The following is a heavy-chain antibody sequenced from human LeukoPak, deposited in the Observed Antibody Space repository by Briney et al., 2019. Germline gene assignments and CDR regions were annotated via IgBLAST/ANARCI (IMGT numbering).Heavy chain of an antibody. CDR3: ARQLYSSGWYDY. D-gene: IGHD6-19*01. CDR2: IYYSGST. V-gene: IGHV4-59*08. Sequence: SETLSLTCTVSGGSISSYYWSWIRQPPGKGLEWIGYIYYSGSTNYNPSLKSRVTISVDTSKNQFSLKLSSVTAADTAVYYCARQLYSSGWYDYWGQGTLVTVSP. CDR1: GGSISSYY. J-gene: IGHJ4*02.